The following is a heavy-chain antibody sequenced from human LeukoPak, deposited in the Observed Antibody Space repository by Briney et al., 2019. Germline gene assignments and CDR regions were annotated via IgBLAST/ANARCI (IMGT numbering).Heavy chain of an antibody. CDR1: GGSFSSYY. J-gene: IGHJ4*02. CDR3: ARARGTFDY. D-gene: IGHD3-16*01. Sequence: ASETLSLTCAVYGGSFSSYYWSWLRQPPGKGLEWIGYIYYSGSTNYNPSLKSRVTISVDTSKNQFSLKLSSVTAADTAVYYCARARGTFDYWGQGTQVTVSS. V-gene: IGHV4-59*01. CDR2: IYYSGST.